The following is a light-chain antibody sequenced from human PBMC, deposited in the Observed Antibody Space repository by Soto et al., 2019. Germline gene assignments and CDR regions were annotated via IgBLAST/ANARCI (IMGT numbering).Light chain of an antibody. V-gene: IGKV3-11*01. Sequence: EIVLKQSPATLSLSKGERATLCCGASQSVSSYLAWYQQKPGQAPRLLIYDASNRATGIPARFSGSGSGADFTLPISSLLPEDFAVYYCQQRSNWPRLPFGGGTMVDIK. CDR3: QQRSNWPRLP. J-gene: IGKJ4*01. CDR1: QSVSSY. CDR2: DAS.